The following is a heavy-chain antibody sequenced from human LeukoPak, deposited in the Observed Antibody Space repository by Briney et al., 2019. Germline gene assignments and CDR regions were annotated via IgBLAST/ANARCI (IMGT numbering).Heavy chain of an antibody. V-gene: IGHV3-23*01. J-gene: IGHJ4*02. Sequence: GGSLRLSCAASGFTFSSYAMSWVRQAPGKGLEWVSAISGSGGSTYYAGSVKGRFTISRDNSKNTLYLQMNSLRAEDTAVYYCAKEYYYDSSGYYLWDYWGQGTLVTVSS. CDR3: AKEYYYDSSGYYLWDY. CDR1: GFTFSSYA. CDR2: ISGSGGST. D-gene: IGHD3-22*01.